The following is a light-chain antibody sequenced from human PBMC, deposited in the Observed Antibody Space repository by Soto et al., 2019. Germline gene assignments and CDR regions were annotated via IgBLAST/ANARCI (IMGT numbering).Light chain of an antibody. Sequence: IQMTQSPSSLSAFVGDRVTVTCRASQSINIYLNWYQQRPGKAPTLLISGASSLQSGVASRFSGGGSRTDFTLTISRLQPEDFATYYCQQSFRSPYTFGQGTKLEIK. CDR2: GAS. CDR1: QSINIY. J-gene: IGKJ2*01. V-gene: IGKV1-39*01. CDR3: QQSFRSPYT.